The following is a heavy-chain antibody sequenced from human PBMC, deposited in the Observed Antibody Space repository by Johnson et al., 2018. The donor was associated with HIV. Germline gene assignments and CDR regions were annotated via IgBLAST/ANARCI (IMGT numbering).Heavy chain of an antibody. CDR1: GFTVSSNY. D-gene: IGHD6-13*01. Sequence: EQLVESGGGVVQPGRSLRLSCAASGFTVSSNYMSWVRQAPGKGLEWVSVIYSGGSTYYADSVKGRFTISRDNSKNTLYLQINSLRAEDTAVYYCAKDGGVRGISWYEGVFDIWGQGTMVNVSS. J-gene: IGHJ3*02. CDR2: IYSGGST. V-gene: IGHV3-66*02. CDR3: AKDGGVRGISWYEGVFDI.